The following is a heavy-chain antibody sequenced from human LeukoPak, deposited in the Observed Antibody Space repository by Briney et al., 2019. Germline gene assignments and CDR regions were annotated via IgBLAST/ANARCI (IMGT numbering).Heavy chain of an antibody. J-gene: IGHJ6*03. Sequence: PGDSLRLSCAASGFTFTKYWMTWVRQAPGKGLEWVSAISGSGGSTYYADSVKGRFTISRDNSKNTLYLQMNSLRAEDTAVYYCAKELVIPPAYYYYYMDVWGKGTTVTVSS. CDR1: GFTFTKYW. CDR3: AKELVIPPAYYYYYMDV. CDR2: ISGSGGST. V-gene: IGHV3-23*01. D-gene: IGHD2-8*02.